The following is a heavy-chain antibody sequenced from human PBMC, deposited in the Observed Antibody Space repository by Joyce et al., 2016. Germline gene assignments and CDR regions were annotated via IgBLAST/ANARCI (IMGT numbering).Heavy chain of an antibody. V-gene: IGHV4-34*01. J-gene: IGHJ3*02. CDR2: IDRTGNT. CDR3: ARGRSSGCPFDAFNI. CDR1: GESFRDYY. D-gene: IGHD6-19*01. Sequence: QVQLQQWGAGLLKPSETLSLTCAVYGESFRDYYWSGIRQPPGKGLEWIGEIDRTGNTNYNPALKSRVAISVDTSKNYFSLKLNSVTAADTAVYYCARGRSSGCPFDAFNIWGQGTIVTVSS.